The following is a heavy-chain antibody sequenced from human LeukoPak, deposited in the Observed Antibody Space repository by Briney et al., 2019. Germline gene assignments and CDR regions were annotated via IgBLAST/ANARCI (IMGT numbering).Heavy chain of an antibody. J-gene: IGHJ4*02. CDR2: ISSSGSTM. Sequence: GGSLRLSRAASGFTFSDYCMSWIRQAPGKGLEWVSFISSSGSTMYYADSVKGRFTISRDNAKNSLYLQMNSLRAEDTAVYYCATRGPDSSGFYRFDYWGQGTLVTVSS. V-gene: IGHV3-11*01. CDR3: ATRGPDSSGFYRFDY. D-gene: IGHD3-22*01. CDR1: GFTFSDYC.